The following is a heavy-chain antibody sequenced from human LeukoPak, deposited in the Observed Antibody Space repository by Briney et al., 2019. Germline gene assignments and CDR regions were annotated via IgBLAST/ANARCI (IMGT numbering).Heavy chain of an antibody. J-gene: IGHJ3*02. CDR3: ARHYIAGPNAFDI. CDR2: IYYSGST. CDR1: GGSISSSSYY. Sequence: PSETLSLTCTVSGGSISSSSYYWGWIRQPPGKGLEWIGSIYYSGSTYYNPSLKSRVTISVDTSKNQFSLKLSSVTAADTAVYYYARHYIAGPNAFDIWGQGTMVTVSS. D-gene: IGHD6-13*01. V-gene: IGHV4-39*01.